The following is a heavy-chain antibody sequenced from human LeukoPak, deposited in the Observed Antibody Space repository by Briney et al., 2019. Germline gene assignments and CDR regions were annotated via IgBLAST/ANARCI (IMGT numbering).Heavy chain of an antibody. V-gene: IGHV3-30*02. CDR3: ASPKPKQQLAKWGAFDI. CDR1: GFTFSSYG. CDR2: IRYDGSNK. J-gene: IGHJ3*02. D-gene: IGHD6-13*01. Sequence: GGSLRLSCAASGFTFSSYGMHWVRQAPGKGLEWVAFIRYDGSNKYYADSVKGRFTISRDNSKNTLYLQMNSLRSDDTAVYYCASPKPKQQLAKWGAFDIWGQGTMVTVSS.